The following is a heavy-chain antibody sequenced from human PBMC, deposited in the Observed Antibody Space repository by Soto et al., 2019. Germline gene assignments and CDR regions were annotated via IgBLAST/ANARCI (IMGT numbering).Heavy chain of an antibody. J-gene: IGHJ3*02. Sequence: EVQLVESGGGLVQPGGSLRLSCAASGFTFSSYWMSWVRQAPGKGLEWVANIKQDGSEKYYVDSVKGRFTISRDNAKNSLYLQMNSLRAEDTAVYYCAHPRGFGVFDAYDIWGQGTMVTVSS. V-gene: IGHV3-7*03. D-gene: IGHD3-10*01. CDR3: AHPRGFGVFDAYDI. CDR1: GFTFSSYW. CDR2: IKQDGSEK.